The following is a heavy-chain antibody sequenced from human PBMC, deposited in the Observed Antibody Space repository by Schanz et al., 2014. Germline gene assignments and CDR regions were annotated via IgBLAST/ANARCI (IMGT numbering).Heavy chain of an antibody. Sequence: QVQLVESGGGVVQPGRSLRLSCAASGFTFSSYGMNWLRQAPGKGLEWVSVIGVDGTTTYYADSVKGRFTISRDNSKNTLYLQMNSLRAEDTAVYYCAKGRFGELSAFDIWGQGTMVTVSS. CDR1: GFTFSSYG. V-gene: IGHV3-NL1*01. CDR2: IGVDGTTT. CDR3: AKGRFGELSAFDI. D-gene: IGHD3-10*01. J-gene: IGHJ3*02.